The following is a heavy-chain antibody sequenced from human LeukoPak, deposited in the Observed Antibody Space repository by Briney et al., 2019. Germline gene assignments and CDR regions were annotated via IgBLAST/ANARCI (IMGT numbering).Heavy chain of an antibody. CDR2: IKSNTDGGTT. V-gene: IGHV3-15*01. J-gene: IGHJ4*02. CDR1: GFAFSDAW. CDR3: TTQLLYEHNFDY. D-gene: IGHD2-2*02. Sequence: GGSLRLSCAASGFAFSDAWMSWVRQTPGKGLEWVGRIKSNTDGGTTDFAAPVKGRFTISRDDSENALYLQMNSLKTEDTAVYYCTTQLLYEHNFDYWGQGTLVTVSS.